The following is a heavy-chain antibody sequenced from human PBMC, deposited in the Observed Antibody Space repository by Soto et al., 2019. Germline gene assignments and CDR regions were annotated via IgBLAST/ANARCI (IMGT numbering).Heavy chain of an antibody. CDR2: ISSSSGYI. J-gene: IGHJ6*02. CDR3: ARAGAGGAPRPKYFYYYGMDV. V-gene: IGHV3-21*02. D-gene: IGHD6-6*01. Sequence: EAQLVESGGGLVKPGGSLTLSCTASGFNFNYYSMNWIRQAPGKGLEWVSSISSSSGYIYYAESVKGRFTISRDNAQNSLFLQMSSLRAEDTAVYYCARAGAGGAPRPKYFYYYGMDVWGQGTTVTVSS. CDR1: GFNFNYYS.